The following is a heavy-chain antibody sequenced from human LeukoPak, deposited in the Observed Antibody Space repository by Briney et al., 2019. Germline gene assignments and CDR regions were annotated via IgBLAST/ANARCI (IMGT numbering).Heavy chain of an antibody. Sequence: PVKVSCKASGGTFSSYAISWVRQAPGQGLEWMGRIIPILGIANYAQKFQGRVTITADKSTSTAYMELSSLRSEDTAVYYCARDGFYHGLDVWGQGTTVTVSS. D-gene: IGHD3-10*01. CDR2: IIPILGIA. J-gene: IGHJ6*02. CDR3: ARDGFYHGLDV. CDR1: GGTFSSYA. V-gene: IGHV1-69*04.